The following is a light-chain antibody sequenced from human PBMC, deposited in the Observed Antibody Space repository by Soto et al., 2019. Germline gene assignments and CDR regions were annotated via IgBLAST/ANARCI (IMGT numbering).Light chain of an antibody. J-gene: IGKJ1*01. Sequence: EIVLTQSPGTLSLSPGERATLSCRASQSVSSSYLAWYQQKPGQAPRLLIYGASSRAPGIPDRFSGSGSGTDFTLTISRLEPEDFAVYYCQQYGSSPRTLGQGTKVEIK. CDR2: GAS. CDR3: QQYGSSPRT. CDR1: QSVSSSY. V-gene: IGKV3-20*01.